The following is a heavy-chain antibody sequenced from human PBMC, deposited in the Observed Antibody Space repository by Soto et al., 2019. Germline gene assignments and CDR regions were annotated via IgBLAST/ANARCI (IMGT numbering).Heavy chain of an antibody. Sequence: QAQLQESGPGLVKPSETLSLTCTVSGGSISSYFWSWIRQPPGKGLEWIGYIYYSGNTNYNPSLKSRVTMSVDTSKNQFSLKLRSVTAADTAVYYCARADTSGWWYFDLWGRGALVTVSS. CDR1: GGSISSYF. CDR2: IYYSGNT. V-gene: IGHV4-59*01. CDR3: ARADTSGWWYFDL. J-gene: IGHJ2*01. D-gene: IGHD3-22*01.